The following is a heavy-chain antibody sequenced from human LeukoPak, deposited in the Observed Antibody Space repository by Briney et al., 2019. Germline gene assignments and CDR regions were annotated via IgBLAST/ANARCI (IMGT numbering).Heavy chain of an antibody. CDR1: GFTFSNYG. V-gene: IGHV3-30*18. CDR2: ISFDGSNK. Sequence: PGGSLRLSCAASGFTFSNYGIHWVRQAPGKGLEWVAVISFDGSNKYYADSVKGRFTIARDNSKNTLYLQMNSLRAEDTAVYYCAKDRVYYYYYMDVWGKGTTVTVSS. CDR3: AKDRVYYYYYMDV. J-gene: IGHJ6*03.